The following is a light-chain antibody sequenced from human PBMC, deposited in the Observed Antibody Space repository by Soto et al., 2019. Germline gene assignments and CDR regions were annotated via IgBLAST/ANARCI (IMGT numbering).Light chain of an antibody. V-gene: IGLV2-11*01. CDR3: CSYAGSYTFDV. Sequence: QSALTQPRSVSGSPGQSVTISCTGTSSDVSGYYYVSWYQQHPGTAPKLIIYDVSMRPSGVPDRFSGSKSGNTASLTISGLQAEDEADYYCCSYAGSYTFDVFGTGTKLTVL. CDR2: DVS. CDR1: SSDVSGYYY. J-gene: IGLJ1*01.